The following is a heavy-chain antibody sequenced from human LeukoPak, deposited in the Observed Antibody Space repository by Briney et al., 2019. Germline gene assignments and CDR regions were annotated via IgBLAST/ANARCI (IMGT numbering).Heavy chain of an antibody. J-gene: IGHJ4*02. CDR1: GGTFSSYA. V-gene: IGHV1-69*05. Sequence: SVKVSCKASGGTFSSYAISWVRQARGQGLEWMGRIIPIFGTANYAQKFQGRVTITTDESTSTAYMELSSLRSEDTAVYYCARGVSGWPLNFGYWGQGTLVTVSS. CDR3: ARGVSGWPLNFGY. D-gene: IGHD6-19*01. CDR2: IIPIFGTA.